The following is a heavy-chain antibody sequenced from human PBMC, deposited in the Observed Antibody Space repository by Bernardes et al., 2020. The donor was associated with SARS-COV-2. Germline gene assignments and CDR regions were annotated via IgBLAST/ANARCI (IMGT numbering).Heavy chain of an antibody. CDR1: GFTFSSYA. Sequence: GGSLRLSCAASGFTFSSYAMHWVRQAPGKGLEWVAVISYDGSNKYYADSVKGRFTISRDNSKNTLYLQMNSLRAEDTAVYYCAREPTDTKYYYYYYGMDVWGQGTTVTVSS. J-gene: IGHJ6*02. V-gene: IGHV3-30-3*01. CDR3: AREPTDTKYYYYYYGMDV. CDR2: ISYDGSNK.